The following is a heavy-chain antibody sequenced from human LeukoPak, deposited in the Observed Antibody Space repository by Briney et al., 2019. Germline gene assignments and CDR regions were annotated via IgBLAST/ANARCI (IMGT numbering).Heavy chain of an antibody. J-gene: IGHJ5*02. CDR3: ARDPFGDNWFDP. V-gene: IGHV3-30-3*01. Sequence: GGSLRLSCAASGFTFSSYAMHWVRQAPGKGLEWVAVISYDGSNKYYADSVKGRFTISRDNSKDTLYLQMNSLRAEDTAVYYCARDPFGDNWFDPWGQGTLVTVSS. CDR2: ISYDGSNK. CDR1: GFTFSSYA. D-gene: IGHD2/OR15-2a*01.